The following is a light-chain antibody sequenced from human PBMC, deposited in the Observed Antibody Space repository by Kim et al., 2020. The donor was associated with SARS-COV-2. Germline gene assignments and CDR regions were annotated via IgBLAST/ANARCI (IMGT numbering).Light chain of an antibody. CDR3: QTWGTGIRV. CDR2: LNSDGSH. V-gene: IGLV4-69*01. Sequence: SVKLTCTLSSGHSTYAIAWHQQQPEKGPRYLMKLNSDGSHNKGDGIPDRFSGSSSGAERYLIISSLQSEDEADYYCQTWGTGIRVFGGGTQLTVL. J-gene: IGLJ2*01. CDR1: SGHSTYA.